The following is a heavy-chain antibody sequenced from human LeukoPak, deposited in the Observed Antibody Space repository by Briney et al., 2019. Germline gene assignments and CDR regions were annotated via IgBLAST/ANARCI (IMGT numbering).Heavy chain of an antibody. D-gene: IGHD6-13*01. CDR1: GGSISSYY. CDR3: ARGASIAAAGPFDY. CDR2: IYYSGST. V-gene: IGHV4-59*01. J-gene: IGHJ4*02. Sequence: PSETLSLTCTVSGGSISSYYCSWIRKPPGTGPEWIGYIYYSGSTNYNPSLKSRVTISVDTSKNQFSLKLSSVTAADTAVYYCARGASIAAAGPFDYWGQGTLVTVSS.